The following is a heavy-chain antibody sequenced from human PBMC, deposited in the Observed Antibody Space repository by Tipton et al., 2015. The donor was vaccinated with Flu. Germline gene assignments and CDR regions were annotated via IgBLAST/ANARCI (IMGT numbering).Heavy chain of an antibody. CDR2: IYYSGVT. Sequence: TLSLTCTVSGGSINSRSYYWGWIRQPPGKGLEWIDNIYYSGVTHYNSSLKSRVTISIDKSRNQFSLKLKSVTAADTAVYYCAKDRGPLAFCTSSSCYIDHWGQGALVTVSS. V-gene: IGHV4-39*07. D-gene: IGHD2-2*02. CDR3: AKDRGPLAFCTSSSCYIDH. J-gene: IGHJ4*02. CDR1: GGSINSRSYY.